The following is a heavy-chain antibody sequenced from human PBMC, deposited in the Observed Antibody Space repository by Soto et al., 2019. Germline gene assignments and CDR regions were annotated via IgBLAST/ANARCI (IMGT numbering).Heavy chain of an antibody. D-gene: IGHD6-6*01. CDR3: ARSIAARRVSYYFDY. Sequence: GGSLRLSCAASGFTFSSYSTNWVRQAPGKGLEWVSYISSSSSTIYYADSVKGRFTISRDNAKNSLYLQMNSLRDEDTAVYYCARSIAARRVSYYFDYWGQGTLVTVSS. J-gene: IGHJ4*02. CDR1: GFTFSSYS. CDR2: ISSSSSTI. V-gene: IGHV3-48*02.